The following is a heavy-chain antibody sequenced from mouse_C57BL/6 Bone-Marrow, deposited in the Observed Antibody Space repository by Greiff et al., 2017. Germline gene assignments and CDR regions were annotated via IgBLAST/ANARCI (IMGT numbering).Heavy chain of an antibody. V-gene: IGHV5-17*01. CDR3: ARDGYYVPFAY. J-gene: IGHJ3*01. CDR2: ISSGSSTI. D-gene: IGHD2-3*01. Sequence: EVQLVESGGGLVKPGGSLKLSCAASGFTFSDYGMHWVRQAPEKGLEWVAYISSGSSTIYYADTVKGRFTISRDNAKNTLFLQMTSLRSEDTAIYYCARDGYYVPFAYWGQGTLVTVSA. CDR1: GFTFSDYG.